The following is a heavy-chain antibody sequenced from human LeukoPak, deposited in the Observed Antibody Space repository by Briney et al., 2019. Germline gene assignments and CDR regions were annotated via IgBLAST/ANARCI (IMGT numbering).Heavy chain of an antibody. D-gene: IGHD6-19*01. Sequence: PGGSLRLSCAASGFTFSSYGMHWVRQAPGKGLEWVAVISYDGSNKYYADSVEGRFTISRDNSKNTLYLQMNSLRAEDTAVYYCAKDSYSGGWHFDYWGQGTLVTVSS. CDR3: AKDSYSGGWHFDY. V-gene: IGHV3-30*18. J-gene: IGHJ4*02. CDR1: GFTFSSYG. CDR2: ISYDGSNK.